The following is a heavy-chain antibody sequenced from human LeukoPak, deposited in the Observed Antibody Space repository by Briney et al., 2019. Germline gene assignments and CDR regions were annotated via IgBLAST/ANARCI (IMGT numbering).Heavy chain of an antibody. J-gene: IGHJ4*02. CDR2: ISSSTSTI. V-gene: IGHV3-48*01. D-gene: IGHD4-23*01. CDR3: ARETVGIDY. Sequence: GGSLRLSCAASGFTFNSYGMIWVCQAPGKGLEWVSYISSSTSTITYADSVRGRFTISRDNAGNSLYLQMNSLRAEDTAVYYCARETVGIDYWGQGTLVTVSS. CDR1: GFTFNSYG.